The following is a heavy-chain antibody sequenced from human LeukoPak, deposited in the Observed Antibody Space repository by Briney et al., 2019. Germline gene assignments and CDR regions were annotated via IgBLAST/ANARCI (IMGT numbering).Heavy chain of an antibody. Sequence: SETLSLTCAVYGGSFSGYYRTWIRQPPGKGLEWIGEINHSGSTNYNPSLKSRVTISVDTSQNHVSLKLNSVTAADTAVYYCARGGGTYYVDHWGQGTLVTVSS. CDR3: ARGGGTYYVDH. CDR1: GGSFSGYY. J-gene: IGHJ4*02. D-gene: IGHD1-26*01. V-gene: IGHV4-34*01. CDR2: INHSGST.